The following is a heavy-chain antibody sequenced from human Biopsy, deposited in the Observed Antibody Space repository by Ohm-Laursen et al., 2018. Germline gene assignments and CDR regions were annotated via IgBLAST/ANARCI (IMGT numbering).Heavy chain of an antibody. CDR3: ARDSGILNYGNFKYYHYYGMDV. D-gene: IGHD4-11*01. Sequence: TLSLTWAVSGDSVTKYYWSWIRQPPGKGLEWNGHIYYSVMTNYNPSLQSRVSISVDTSRNQVSLTLSSVTAADTAVYYCARDSGILNYGNFKYYHYYGMDVWGQGTKVTVSS. CDR2: IYYSVMT. J-gene: IGHJ6*02. V-gene: IGHV4-59*02. CDR1: GDSVTKYY.